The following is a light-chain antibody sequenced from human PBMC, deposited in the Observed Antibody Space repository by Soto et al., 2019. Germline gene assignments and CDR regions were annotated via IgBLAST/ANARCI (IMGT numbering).Light chain of an antibody. Sequence: DIQMTQSPSSLSASVGDRVTITCRASQSISSYLNWYQQKPGKAPKLLIYAASTLQSGVPSRFSVSGSGTYFTLTISSLQPEDFATYYCQQSYSTLRTLGQGTKVDIK. CDR2: AAS. CDR3: QQSYSTLRT. V-gene: IGKV1-39*01. CDR1: QSISSY. J-gene: IGKJ1*01.